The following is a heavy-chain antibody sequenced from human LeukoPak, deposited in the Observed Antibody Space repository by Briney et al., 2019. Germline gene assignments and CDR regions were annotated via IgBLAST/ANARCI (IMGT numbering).Heavy chain of an antibody. J-gene: IGHJ4*02. Sequence: GGSLRLSCAASGFTFSSYAMSWVRQAPGKGLEWASAISGSGGSTYYADSVKGRFTISRDNSNNQLYLQMNSLRAEDTAVYYCAKLQADYVWGSYRYTFDYWGQGTLVTVSS. CDR3: AKLQADYVWGSYRYTFDY. CDR2: ISGSGGST. CDR1: GFTFSSYA. V-gene: IGHV3-23*01. D-gene: IGHD3-16*02.